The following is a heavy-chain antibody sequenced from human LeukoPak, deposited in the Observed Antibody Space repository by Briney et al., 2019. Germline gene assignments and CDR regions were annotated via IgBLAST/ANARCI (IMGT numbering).Heavy chain of an antibody. D-gene: IGHD4-23*01. CDR1: GFTFSSYA. Sequence: GGSLRLSCAASGFTFSSYAMHWVRQAPGKGLEWVAVISYDGSNKYYADSVKGRFTISRDNSKNTLYLQMNSLRAEDTAVYYCARDYGGNSVPDYWGQGTLVTISS. CDR2: ISYDGSNK. CDR3: ARDYGGNSVPDY. J-gene: IGHJ4*02. V-gene: IGHV3-30-3*01.